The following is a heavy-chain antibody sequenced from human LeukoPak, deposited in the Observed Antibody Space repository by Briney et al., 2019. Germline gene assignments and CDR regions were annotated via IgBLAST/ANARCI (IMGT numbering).Heavy chain of an antibody. CDR1: GFTLSSYA. V-gene: IGHV3-30-3*01. J-gene: IGHJ4*02. CDR3: ARDSVLDY. CDR2: ISYDGSNK. D-gene: IGHD3-10*01. Sequence: GGSLRLSCITSGFTLSSYAMHWVRQAPGKGLEWVAVISYDGSNKYYADSVKGRFTISRDNSKNTLYLQMNSLRAEDTAVYYCARDSVLDYWGQGTLVTVSS.